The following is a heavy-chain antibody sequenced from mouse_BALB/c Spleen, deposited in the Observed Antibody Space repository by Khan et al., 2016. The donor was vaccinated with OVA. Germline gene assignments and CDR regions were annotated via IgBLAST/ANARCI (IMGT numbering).Heavy chain of an antibody. V-gene: IGHV2-6-7*01. CDR2: IWGDGRT. J-gene: IGHJ2*01. CDR3: VRYRYRYCDY. D-gene: IGHD2-14*01. CDR1: GFSLTDYG. Sequence: QVQLKQSGPGLVAPSQSLSITCTVSGFSLTDYGVNWVRQPPGKGLEWLGMIWGDGRTDYNSALKSRLSISKDNSKSQVFLKMNSLQTDDTARYFCVRYRYRYCDYWGQGTTLTVSS.